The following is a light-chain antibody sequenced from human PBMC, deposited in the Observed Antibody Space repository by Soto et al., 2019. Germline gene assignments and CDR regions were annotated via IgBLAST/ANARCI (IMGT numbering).Light chain of an antibody. Sequence: DIQMTQSPSTLSASVGDRVTITCRASQSISSWLAWYQQQPGKAPKLLIYDASSLESRVPSRFSGSGSGTEFTLTISGLRPDDFATYYCQQYNTYSYTFGQGTKLEIK. CDR2: DAS. J-gene: IGKJ2*01. CDR1: QSISSW. V-gene: IGKV1-5*01. CDR3: QQYNTYSYT.